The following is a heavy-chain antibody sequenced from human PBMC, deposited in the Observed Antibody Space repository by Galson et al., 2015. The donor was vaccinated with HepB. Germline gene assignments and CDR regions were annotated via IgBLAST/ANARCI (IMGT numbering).Heavy chain of an antibody. D-gene: IGHD3-16*02. CDR2: IKRKTDGGTT. V-gene: IGHV3-15*01. CDR3: TTGGVYDYVWGGYRFSDY. Sequence: SLRLSCAASGFTFTNVWMSWVRQAPGKGLEWVGHIKRKTDGGTTDYASPAKGRFTISRDDSKNTLYLQMNSLKTEDTGVYYCTTGGVYDYVWGGYRFSDYWGQGTLVAVSS. CDR1: GFTFTNVW. J-gene: IGHJ4*02.